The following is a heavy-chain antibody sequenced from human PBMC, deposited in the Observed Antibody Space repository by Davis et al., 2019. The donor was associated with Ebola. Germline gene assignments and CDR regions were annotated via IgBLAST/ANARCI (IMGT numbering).Heavy chain of an antibody. V-gene: IGHV1-2*06. J-gene: IGHJ4*02. CDR1: GYNFNDYY. Sequence: ASVTVSCKASGYNFNDYYMHWVRQAPGQGLEWMGRINPNSGGTNYAQKFQGRVTMTRDTSISTAYMELSRLRSDDTAVYYCARDPYYYDSSGYSVPFDYWGQGTLVTVSS. D-gene: IGHD3-22*01. CDR2: INPNSGGT. CDR3: ARDPYYYDSSGYSVPFDY.